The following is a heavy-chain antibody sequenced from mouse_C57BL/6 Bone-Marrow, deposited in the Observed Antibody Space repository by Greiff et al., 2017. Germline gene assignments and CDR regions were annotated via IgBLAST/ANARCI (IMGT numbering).Heavy chain of an antibody. J-gene: IGHJ3*01. CDR2: IYPRSGNT. Sequence: VQLQQSGAELARPGASVTLSCKASGYTFTSYGISWVKQRIGQGLEWIGEIYPRSGNTYYNEKFKGKATLTADKSSSTANLELRILTSVDSAVTVCARNRYCYGSPWFAYWGQGTLVTVSA. CDR3: ARNRYCYGSPWFAY. CDR1: GYTFTSYG. V-gene: IGHV1-81*01. D-gene: IGHD1-1*01.